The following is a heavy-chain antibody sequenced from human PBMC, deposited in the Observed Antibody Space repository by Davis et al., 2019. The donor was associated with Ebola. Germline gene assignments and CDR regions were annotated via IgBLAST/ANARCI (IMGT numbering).Heavy chain of an antibody. CDR2: FDPEDGET. Sequence: ASVKVSCKVSGYTLTELSMHWVRQAPGKGLEWMGGFDPEDGETIYAQKFQGRVTMTEDTSTDTAYMELSSLRSEDTAVYYCATWGPGGDYYGMDVWGQGTTVTVSS. CDR3: ATWGPGGDYYGMDV. V-gene: IGHV1-24*01. CDR1: GYTLTELS. J-gene: IGHJ6*02. D-gene: IGHD3-16*01.